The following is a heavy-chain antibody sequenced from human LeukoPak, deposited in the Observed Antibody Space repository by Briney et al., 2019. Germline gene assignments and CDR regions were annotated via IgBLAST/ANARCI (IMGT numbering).Heavy chain of an antibody. J-gene: IGHJ3*02. D-gene: IGHD2-2*01. V-gene: IGHV3-7*01. Sequence: GGSLRLSCAASGFTVSSNYMTWVRQAPGKGLEWVANIKQAGTENSYVDSVKGRFTISRDNAKNSLYLQINSLRAEDTAVYYCARGSDTTLVVPAAIDSMGDAFDIWGQGTMVTVSS. CDR1: GFTVSSNY. CDR3: ARGSDTTLVVPAAIDSMGDAFDI. CDR2: IKQAGTEN.